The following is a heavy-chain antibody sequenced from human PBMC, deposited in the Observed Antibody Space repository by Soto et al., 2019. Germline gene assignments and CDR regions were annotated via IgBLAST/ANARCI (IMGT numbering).Heavy chain of an antibody. Sequence: QVQLVQSGAEVKKPGSSVKVSCKASGGTFSSYAISWVRQAPGQGLEWMGGFIHIFGTANYAQKFQGRVKITADKSTSTAYMELSSLRSEDPAVYYCARGLALYYFDYWGQGTLVTVSS. CDR3: ARGLALYYFDY. V-gene: IGHV1-69*06. CDR1: GGTFSSYA. D-gene: IGHD3-9*01. J-gene: IGHJ4*02. CDR2: FIHIFGTA.